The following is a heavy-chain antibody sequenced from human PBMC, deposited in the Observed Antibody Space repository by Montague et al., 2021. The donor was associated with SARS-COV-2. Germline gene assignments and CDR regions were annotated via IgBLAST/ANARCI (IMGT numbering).Heavy chain of an antibody. CDR3: ARVFDNSGYALDY. Sequence: SGTLSLTCTVSGASFKNYYWSWIRQPPGKGLEWIGYVHHDGSSGSANYXPSVWSRVTISVDTSKKQFSLHLSSVTPADTAVYFCARVFDNSGYALDYWGQGTQVTVSS. D-gene: IGHD5-12*01. CDR1: GASFKNYY. V-gene: IGHV4-59*01. J-gene: IGHJ4*02. CDR2: VHHDGSSGSA.